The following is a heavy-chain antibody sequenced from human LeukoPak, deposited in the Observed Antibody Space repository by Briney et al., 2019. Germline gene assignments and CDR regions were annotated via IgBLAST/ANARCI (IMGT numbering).Heavy chain of an antibody. V-gene: IGHV3-43D*04. J-gene: IGHJ4*02. D-gene: IGHD6-19*01. CDR1: GFTFDDYA. Sequence: GGSLRLSCAASGFTFDDYAMHWVRQAPGKGLEWVSLISWDGGSTYYADSVKGRFTISRDNSKNSLYPQMNSLRAEDTALYYCAKASVAGDYFDYWGQGTLVTVSS. CDR2: ISWDGGST. CDR3: AKASVAGDYFDY.